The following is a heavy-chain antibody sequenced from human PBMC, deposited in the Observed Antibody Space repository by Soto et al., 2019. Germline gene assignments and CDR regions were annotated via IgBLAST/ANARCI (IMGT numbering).Heavy chain of an antibody. Sequence: GRALRVCNAASGFTLRRYSMNWVRQALGKGLEWVSSISSSSSYIYYADSVKGRFTISRDNAKNSLYLQMNSLRAEDTAVYYCSNVLLRLPPSGTVYP. CDR3: SNVLLRLPPSGTVYP. V-gene: IGHV3-21*01. D-gene: IGHD2-8*02. CDR2: ISSSSSYI. J-gene: IGHJ5*02. CDR1: GFTLRRYS.